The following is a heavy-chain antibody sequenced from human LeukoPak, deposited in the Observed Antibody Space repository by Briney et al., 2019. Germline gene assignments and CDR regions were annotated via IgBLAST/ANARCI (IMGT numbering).Heavy chain of an antibody. Sequence: GGSLRLSCAASGFTFSSYGMHWVRQAPGKGLEWVAFIRYDGSNKYYADSVKGRFTISRDNSKNTLYLQMNSLRSEDTAVYYCARGIAAAGRYYYYGMDVWGQGTTVTVSS. CDR1: GFTFSSYG. D-gene: IGHD6-13*01. V-gene: IGHV3-30*02. CDR2: IRYDGSNK. CDR3: ARGIAAAGRYYYYGMDV. J-gene: IGHJ6*02.